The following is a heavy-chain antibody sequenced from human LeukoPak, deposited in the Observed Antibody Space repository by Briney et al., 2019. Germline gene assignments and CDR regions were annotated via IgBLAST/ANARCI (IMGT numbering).Heavy chain of an antibody. CDR3: ARSGGTVTTSDAFDI. Sequence: PGGSLRLSCAASGFTFSRYAMHWVRQGPGKGLEWVAAISYDGSNKKYADSVKGRFTISRDNSKNTLYLQMNSLRAEDTAVYYCARSGGTVTTSDAFDIWGQGTMVTVSS. CDR1: GFTFSRYA. V-gene: IGHV3-30*04. J-gene: IGHJ3*02. CDR2: ISYDGSNK. D-gene: IGHD4-11*01.